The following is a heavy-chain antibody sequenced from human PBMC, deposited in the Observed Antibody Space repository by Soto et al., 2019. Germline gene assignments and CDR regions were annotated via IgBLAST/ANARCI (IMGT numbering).Heavy chain of an antibody. CDR2: TYYRSKWYI. Sequence: PSQTLSLTCDISGDSVSSNSAAWNWIRQTPSRGLEWLGRTYYRSKWYINYAVSVKSRITVNPDTSKNQFSLQLNSVTPEDTAVDYCSGGWPDEVTGYYYMDVWGKGTTVTVSS. J-gene: IGHJ6*03. CDR3: SGGWPDEVTGYYYMDV. CDR1: GDSVSSNSAA. D-gene: IGHD2-8*02. V-gene: IGHV6-1*01.